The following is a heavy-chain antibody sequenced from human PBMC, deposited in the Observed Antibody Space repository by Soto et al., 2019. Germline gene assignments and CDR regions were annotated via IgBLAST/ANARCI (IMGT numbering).Heavy chain of an antibody. Sequence: PGGSLRLSCAASGFTFSSYDMHWVRQATGKGLEWVSAIGTVGDTYYPGSVKGRFTISRENDKNQFSLKLSSVTAADTAVYYCARGGWGPNNYYYYGMDVWGQGTTVTVSS. CDR2: IGTVGDT. J-gene: IGHJ6*02. D-gene: IGHD7-27*01. V-gene: IGHV3-13*01. CDR3: ARGGWGPNNYYYYGMDV. CDR1: GFTFSSYD.